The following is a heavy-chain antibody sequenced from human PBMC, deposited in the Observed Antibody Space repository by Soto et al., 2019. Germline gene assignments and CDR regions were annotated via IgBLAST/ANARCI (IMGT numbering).Heavy chain of an antibody. CDR1: GGSISSGGYS. Sequence: QLQLQESGSGLVKPSQTLSLTCAVSGGSISSGGYSWSLIRQPPGKGLEWIGYIYHSGSTYYNPSLKSRVTISVDRSKNQFSLKLSSVTAADTAVYYCARAGGLGAVAADYWGKGTLVTVSS. J-gene: IGHJ4*02. V-gene: IGHV4-30-2*01. CDR2: IYHSGST. D-gene: IGHD6-19*01. CDR3: ARAGGLGAVAADY.